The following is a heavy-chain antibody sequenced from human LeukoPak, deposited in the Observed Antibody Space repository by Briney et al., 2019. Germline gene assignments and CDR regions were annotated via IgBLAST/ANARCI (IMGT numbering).Heavy chain of an antibody. Sequence: PGRSLRLSCAASGFTFSSYAMHWVRQAPGKGLEWVAVISYDGSNKYYADSVRGRFTISRDNSKNTLYLQMNSLRAEDTAVYYCARSREGSRGTFDYWGQGTLVTVSS. V-gene: IGHV3-30-3*01. CDR1: GFTFSSYA. D-gene: IGHD3-10*01. CDR2: ISYDGSNK. J-gene: IGHJ4*02. CDR3: ARSREGSRGTFDY.